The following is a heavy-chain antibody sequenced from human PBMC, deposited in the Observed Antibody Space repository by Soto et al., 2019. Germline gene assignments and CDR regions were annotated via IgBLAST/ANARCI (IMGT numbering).Heavy chain of an antibody. CDR3: RRQGIGDLHGLVDV. J-gene: IGHJ6*02. CDR2: VYYTGST. CDR1: SGPSRSHN. Sequence: QVQLQQSGPGLVKPSETLSLTCTVSSGPSRSHNWGWIRQPPGRGLEWIGYVYYTGSTSYNPSLKGRATISADPSTNHLPRPLSSVPAADTAVYYCRRQGIGDLHGLVDVWGQGTTVSVSS. V-gene: IGHV4-59*08. D-gene: IGHD3-10*01.